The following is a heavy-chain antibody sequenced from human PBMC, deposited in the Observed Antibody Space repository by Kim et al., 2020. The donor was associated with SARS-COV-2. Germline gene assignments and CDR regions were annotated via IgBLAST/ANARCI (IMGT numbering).Heavy chain of an antibody. CDR3: ARDYYGGDSHHVLEY. CDR2: MWYDGSKK. Sequence: GGSLRLSCAASVFTFSSYGMHWVRQAPGKGLEWVAVMWYDGSKKYYADSVKGRFTISRDNSKNTLYLQVNSLRAEDTAVYYCARDYYGGDSHHVLEYWGQGTLVTVSS. D-gene: IGHD2-21*02. CDR1: VFTFSSYG. J-gene: IGHJ4*02. V-gene: IGHV3-33*01.